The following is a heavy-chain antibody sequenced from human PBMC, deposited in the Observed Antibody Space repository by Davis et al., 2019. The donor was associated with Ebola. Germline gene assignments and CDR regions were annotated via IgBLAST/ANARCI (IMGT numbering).Heavy chain of an antibody. CDR1: GGTFSSYG. J-gene: IGHJ4*02. V-gene: IGHV1-69*13. D-gene: IGHD3-22*01. Sequence: SVKVSCKASGGTFSSYGISWVRQAPGQGLDWMGGIIHVSGVPKYAQDFQGRVTITADESTSTAYMELSSLRSEDTAMYYCARDRYSDGSGYFFEQSHWGQGTLVTVSS. CDR2: IIHVSGVP. CDR3: ARDRYSDGSGYFFEQSH.